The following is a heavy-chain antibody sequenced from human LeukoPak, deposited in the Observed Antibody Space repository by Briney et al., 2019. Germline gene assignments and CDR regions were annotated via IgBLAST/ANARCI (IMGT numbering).Heavy chain of an antibody. D-gene: IGHD3-3*01. CDR1: GYTSTSYY. CDR2: INPSGGST. V-gene: IGHV1-46*01. J-gene: IGHJ5*02. CDR3: ARAVDYDFWSGYYKAWFDP. Sequence: ASVKVSCKASGYTSTSYYMHWVRQAPGQGLEWMGIINPSGGSTSYAQKFQGRVTMTRDTSTSTVYMELSSLRSEDTAVYYCARAVDYDFWSGYYKAWFDPWGQGTLVTVSS.